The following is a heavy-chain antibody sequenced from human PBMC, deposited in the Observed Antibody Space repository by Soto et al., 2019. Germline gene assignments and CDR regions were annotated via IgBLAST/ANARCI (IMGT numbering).Heavy chain of an antibody. CDR3: AKASSSGHVPYYFDY. V-gene: IGHV3-23*01. Sequence: PGGSLRLSCAASGFTFRSYAMSWVRQAPGKGLEWVSTISGSGGSTYYADSVKGRLTISRDNSKNTLYLQINSLRAEDTAVYYCAKASSSGHVPYYFDYWGQGTLVTVSS. CDR1: GFTFRSYA. J-gene: IGHJ4*02. CDR2: ISGSGGST. D-gene: IGHD2-21*01.